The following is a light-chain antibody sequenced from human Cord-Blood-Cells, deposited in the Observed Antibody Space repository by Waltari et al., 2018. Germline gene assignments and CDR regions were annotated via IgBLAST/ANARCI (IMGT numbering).Light chain of an antibody. CDR3: SSYTSSSTNYV. Sequence: QSALTQPASVSGSPGQSITISCTGTSSDVGGYNYVSWYQQHPGKAPKLMIYEVSNRPSGVSNRFSGSKSRNTASLTISGLQAEDEADYYCSSYTSSSTNYVFGTGTKVTVL. CDR1: SSDVGGYNY. CDR2: EVS. J-gene: IGLJ1*01. V-gene: IGLV2-14*01.